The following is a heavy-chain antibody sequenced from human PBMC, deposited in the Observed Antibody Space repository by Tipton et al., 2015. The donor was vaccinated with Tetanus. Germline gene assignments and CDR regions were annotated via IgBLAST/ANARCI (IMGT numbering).Heavy chain of an antibody. D-gene: IGHD3-10*01. J-gene: IGHJ6*02. Sequence: TLSLTCAVYGGTFNNYFWTWIRQPPGKGLEWIGEINYDGSTTYSPSLKSRVTSSLDTTKKQVSLKLSSVTAADTAVDYCARGDYYGSGTYDVWGQGTTVTVPS. V-gene: IGHV4-34*01. CDR1: GGTFNNYF. CDR2: INYDGST. CDR3: ARGDYYGSGTYDV.